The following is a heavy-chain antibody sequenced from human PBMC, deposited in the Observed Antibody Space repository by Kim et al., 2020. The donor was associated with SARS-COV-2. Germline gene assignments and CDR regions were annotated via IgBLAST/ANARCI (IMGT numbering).Heavy chain of an antibody. CDR3: ARSGRRWLQPQKKSYFDY. D-gene: IGHD5-12*01. Sequence: SETLSLTCAVYGGSFSGYYWSWIRQPPGKGLEWIGEINHSGSTNYNPSLKSRITISVDTSKNQFSLKLSSVTAADTAVYYCARSGRRWLQPQKKSYFDYWGQGTLVPVSS. CDR2: INHSGST. J-gene: IGHJ4*02. V-gene: IGHV4-34*01. CDR1: GGSFSGYY.